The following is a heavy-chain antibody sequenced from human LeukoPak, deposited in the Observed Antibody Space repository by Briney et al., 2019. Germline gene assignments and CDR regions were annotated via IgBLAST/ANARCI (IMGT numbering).Heavy chain of an antibody. V-gene: IGHV1-2*02. CDR3: ARDPIDGYYYFDY. J-gene: IGHJ4*02. Sequence: ASVKVSCKASGYTFTGFHMHWVRQALGQGLEWMGWINANSGGTSYAQKFQGRVTVTRDTSISTAYMELTRLTSDDTAAYYCARDPIDGYYYFDYWGQGTLVTVSS. CDR2: INANSGGT. CDR1: GYTFTGFH. D-gene: IGHD5-24*01.